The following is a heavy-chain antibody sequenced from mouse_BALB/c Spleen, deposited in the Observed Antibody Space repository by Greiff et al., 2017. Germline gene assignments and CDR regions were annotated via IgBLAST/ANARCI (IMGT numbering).Heavy chain of an antibody. CDR2: INPENGDT. CDR3: KLYGSYYFDY. D-gene: IGHD1-1*02. CDR1: GFNINDYY. V-gene: IGHV14-4*02. Sequence: EVKLMESGAELVRPGASVKMSCTASGFNINDYYMHWVKQRPEQGLEWIGWINPENGDTEYAPKFQGKATMTADTSSNTAYLQLSSLTSEDTAVYYCKLYGSYYFDYWGQGTTLTVSS. J-gene: IGHJ2*01.